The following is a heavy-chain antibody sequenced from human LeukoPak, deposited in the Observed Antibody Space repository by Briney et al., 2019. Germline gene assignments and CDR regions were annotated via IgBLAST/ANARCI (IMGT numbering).Heavy chain of an antibody. D-gene: IGHD5-12*01. Sequence: SQTLPLTCTVSGGSISSGSYYWSWIRQPAGKGLEWIGRIYTSRSTNYNPSLKSRVTISVDTSKNQFSLKLSSVTAADTAVYYCARVRKWQLDYWGQGTLVTVSS. CDR1: GGSISSGSYY. V-gene: IGHV4-61*02. CDR3: ARVRKWQLDY. CDR2: IYTSRST. J-gene: IGHJ4*02.